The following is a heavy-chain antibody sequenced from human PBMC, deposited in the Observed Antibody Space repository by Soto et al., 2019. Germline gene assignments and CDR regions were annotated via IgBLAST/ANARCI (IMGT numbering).Heavy chain of an antibody. CDR1: GYTFTSYD. Sequence: QVQLVQSGAEVKKPGASVKVSCEASGYTFTSYDVNWWRQATGQGLEWMGWMNHNSGNTGSAQKFQGRVTMTRDTSITTAYLELGSLTSEDTAVYYCASWAGYSSWGQGTLVTVSS. D-gene: IGHD3-9*01. V-gene: IGHV1-8*01. CDR2: MNHNSGNT. J-gene: IGHJ4*02. CDR3: ASWAGYSS.